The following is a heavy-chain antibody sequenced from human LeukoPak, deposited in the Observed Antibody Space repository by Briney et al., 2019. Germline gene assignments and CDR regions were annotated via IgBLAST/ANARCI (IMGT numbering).Heavy chain of an antibody. CDR2: FDPEDGET. CDR3: ASRIAVAGTVDY. D-gene: IGHD6-19*01. Sequence: GASVKVSCKVSGYTLTELSMHWVRQAPGKGLEWMGGFDPEDGETIYAQKFQGRVTMTEDTSTDTAYMELRSLRSEDTAVYYCASRIAVAGTVDYWGQGTLVTVSS. J-gene: IGHJ4*02. CDR1: GYTLTELS. V-gene: IGHV1-24*01.